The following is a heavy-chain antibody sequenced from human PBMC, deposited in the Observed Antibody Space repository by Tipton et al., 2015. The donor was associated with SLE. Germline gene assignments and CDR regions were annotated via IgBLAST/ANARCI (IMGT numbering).Heavy chain of an antibody. V-gene: IGHV3-64*02. Sequence: SLRLSCAASGFTFSNYAMHWVRQAPGKGLEYISVISSNGANTHYADSIKVRFTISRDNSKNTVYLQVGSLRAEDMAVYYCARAGNYYDSSGYSPLDYWGQGTLVTVSS. CDR2: ISSNGANT. D-gene: IGHD3-22*01. J-gene: IGHJ4*02. CDR3: ARAGNYYDSSGYSPLDY. CDR1: GFTFSNYA.